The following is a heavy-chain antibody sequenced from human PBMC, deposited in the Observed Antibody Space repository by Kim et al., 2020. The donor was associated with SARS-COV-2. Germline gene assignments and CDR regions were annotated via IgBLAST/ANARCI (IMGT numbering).Heavy chain of an antibody. CDR3: ARVLDYGSGSYYYYMDV. CDR1: GFTFSDYY. J-gene: IGHJ6*03. D-gene: IGHD3-10*01. V-gene: IGHV3-11*01. CDR2: ISSSGSTI. Sequence: GGSLRLSCAASGFTFSDYYMSWFRQAPGKGLEWVSYISSSGSTIYYADSVKGRFTISRDNAKNSLYLQMNSLRAEDTAVYYCARVLDYGSGSYYYYMDVWGKGTTVTVSS.